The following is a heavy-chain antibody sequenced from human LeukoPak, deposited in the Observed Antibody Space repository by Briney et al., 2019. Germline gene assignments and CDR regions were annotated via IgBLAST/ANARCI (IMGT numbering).Heavy chain of an antibody. CDR2: INHSGST. CDR3: ARRNIVVVVAATPTIQLPDAFDI. CDR1: GGSFSGYY. V-gene: IGHV4-34*01. D-gene: IGHD2-15*01. J-gene: IGHJ3*02. Sequence: SETLSLPCAVFGGSFSGYYWSWIRQPPGKGLEWIGEINHSGSTNYNPSLKIRVTISVDTSKNQFSLKLSSVTAADTAVYYCARRNIVVVVAATPTIQLPDAFDIWGQGTMVTVSS.